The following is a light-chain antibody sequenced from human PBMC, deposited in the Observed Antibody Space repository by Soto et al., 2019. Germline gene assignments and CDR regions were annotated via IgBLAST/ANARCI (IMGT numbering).Light chain of an antibody. V-gene: IGKV3-11*01. CDR3: QQRSNWPPIT. CDR2: DAS. Sequence: ERVLTQALAALSKTPGERATLSCRASQSVSSYLAWYQQKPGQAPRLLIYDASNRATGIPARFSGSGSGTDFTLTISSLEPEDFAVYYCQQRSNWPPITFGQGTRLEIK. CDR1: QSVSSY. J-gene: IGKJ5*01.